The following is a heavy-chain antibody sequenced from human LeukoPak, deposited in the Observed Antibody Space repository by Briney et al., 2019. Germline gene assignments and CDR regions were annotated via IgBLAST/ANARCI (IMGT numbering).Heavy chain of an antibody. CDR3: ARDPGYSYTHALDY. D-gene: IGHD5-18*01. V-gene: IGHV3-64*01. Sequence: GGSLRLSCVVSGFTFSNNAMHWIRQAPGKGLEYVSAITSNGGSTYYANSVKGRFTISRDNSKNTLYLQMGSLRAEDMAVYYCARDPGYSYTHALDYWGQGTLVTVSS. J-gene: IGHJ4*02. CDR2: ITSNGGST. CDR1: GFTFSNNA.